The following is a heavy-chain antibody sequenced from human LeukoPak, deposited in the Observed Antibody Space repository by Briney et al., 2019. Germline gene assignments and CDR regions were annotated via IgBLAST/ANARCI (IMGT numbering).Heavy chain of an antibody. Sequence: SVKVSCKASGGTFSSYAISWVRQAPGQGLEWMGGIIPIFGTANYAQKFQGRVTISADESTSTVYMELSSLRSEDTAVFYCARDEIAVAGFGTFDYWGQGTLVTVSS. CDR2: IIPIFGTA. D-gene: IGHD6-19*01. J-gene: IGHJ4*02. CDR3: ARDEIAVAGFGTFDY. V-gene: IGHV1-69*13. CDR1: GGTFSSYA.